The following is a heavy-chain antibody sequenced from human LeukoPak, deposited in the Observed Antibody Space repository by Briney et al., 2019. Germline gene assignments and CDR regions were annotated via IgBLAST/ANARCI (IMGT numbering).Heavy chain of an antibody. CDR3: ARGPCIHSSGCHFDY. CDR2: INHSGST. CDR1: GGSFSGYY. Sequence: SETLSLTCAVYGGSFSGYYWSWIRQPPGKGLEWIGEINHSGSTNYNPSLKSRVTISVDTSKNQFSLKLSSVTAADTAVYYRARGPCIHSSGCHFDYWGQGTLVTVSS. J-gene: IGHJ4*02. D-gene: IGHD6-19*01. V-gene: IGHV4-34*01.